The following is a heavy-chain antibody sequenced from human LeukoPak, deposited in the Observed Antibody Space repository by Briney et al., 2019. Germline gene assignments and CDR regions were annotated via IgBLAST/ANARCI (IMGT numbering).Heavy chain of an antibody. CDR2: IYYSGST. Sequence: SETLSLTFTVSGGSISSSSYYWGWLPQPPGQGLEWIVSIYYSGSTYYNQSLTRRVTISEDTTKTQFSLKLSSVTAAATDVYFCGKDLRGIAVAGTPGWGQGTLVTVSS. J-gene: IGHJ4*01. CDR3: GKDLRGIAVAGTPG. V-gene: IGHV4-39*07. D-gene: IGHD6-19*01. CDR1: GGSISSSSYY.